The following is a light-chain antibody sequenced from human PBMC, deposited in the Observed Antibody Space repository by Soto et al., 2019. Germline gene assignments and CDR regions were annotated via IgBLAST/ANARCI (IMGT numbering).Light chain of an antibody. J-gene: IGKJ3*01. CDR2: GTS. Sequence: EIVLTQSPGTLSLSPGERATLSCGASQSVSSKYLAWYQQKPGQAPRVLIYGTSIRASGVPERFSGGGSGTDFTLTITRLEPEDFAVYYCQQYGSSLFTFGPGTKVDFK. CDR1: QSVSSKY. V-gene: IGKV3-20*01. CDR3: QQYGSSLFT.